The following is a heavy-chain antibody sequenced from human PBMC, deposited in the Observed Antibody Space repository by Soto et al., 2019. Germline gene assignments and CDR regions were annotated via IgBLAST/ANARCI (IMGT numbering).Heavy chain of an antibody. CDR1: GGSFSGYY. Sequence: LSLTCAVYGGSFSGYYWSWIRQPPGKGLEWIGEINHSGSTNYNPSLKSRVTISVDTSKNQFSLKLSSVTAADTAVYYCARGTVYGYWGQGTLVTVS. D-gene: IGHD1-20*01. V-gene: IGHV4-34*01. CDR2: INHSGST. CDR3: ARGTVYGY. J-gene: IGHJ4*02.